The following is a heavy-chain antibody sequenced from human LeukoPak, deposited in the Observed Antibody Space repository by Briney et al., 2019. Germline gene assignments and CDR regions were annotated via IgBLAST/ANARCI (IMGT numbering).Heavy chain of an antibody. D-gene: IGHD3-22*01. CDR1: GLTFSSHG. Sequence: GRSLRLSRVASGLTFSSHGMHSVRQAPGNGLEWVAVISYDGSDIYYAASVKGRFTISRDNYKNTLYLQMNRLRAEDTAVYYCAKVGCGSGYCAFDYWGQGTLVTVSS. CDR2: ISYDGSDI. CDR3: AKVGCGSGYCAFDY. J-gene: IGHJ4*02. V-gene: IGHV3-30*18.